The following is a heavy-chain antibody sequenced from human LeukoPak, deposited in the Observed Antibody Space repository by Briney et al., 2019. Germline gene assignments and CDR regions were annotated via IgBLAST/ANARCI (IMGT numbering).Heavy chain of an antibody. CDR2: ISSSGSTI. CDR1: GFTFSSYE. CDR3: AKAVRQQLGNYYYYYMDV. Sequence: GGSLRLSRAASGFTFSSYEMNWVRQAPGKGLEWVSYISSSGSTIYYADSVKGRFTISRDNSKNTLYLQMNSLRAEDTAVYYCAKAVRQQLGNYYYYYMDVWGKGTTVTVSS. D-gene: IGHD6-13*01. J-gene: IGHJ6*03. V-gene: IGHV3-48*03.